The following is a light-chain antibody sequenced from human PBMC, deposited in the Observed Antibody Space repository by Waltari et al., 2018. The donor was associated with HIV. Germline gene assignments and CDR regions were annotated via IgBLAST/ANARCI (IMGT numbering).Light chain of an antibody. V-gene: IGLV1-40*01. CDR3: QSYDSSLSGGYVV. CDR1: SSNIGAGYD. Sequence: QSVLTQPPSVSGAPGQRVTISCTGSSSNIGAGYDVHWYQHLPGTAPKLLIYGNSNRPSGVPDRFSGSKSGTSASLAITGLQAEDEADYYCQSYDSSLSGGYVVFGGGTKLTVL. J-gene: IGLJ2*01. CDR2: GNS.